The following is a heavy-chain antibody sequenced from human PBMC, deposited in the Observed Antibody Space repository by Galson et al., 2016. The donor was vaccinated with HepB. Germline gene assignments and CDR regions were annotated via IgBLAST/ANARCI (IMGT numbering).Heavy chain of an antibody. CDR3: ARGSYYYDSTGYQSWGFEDS. J-gene: IGHJ4*02. Sequence: SVKVSCKASGYSFTAFHMNWVRRAPGQGLEWMGIINPSGGSTSYAQKFQGRVTMTRDTSTSTVYMEMSSLRSEDTAVYYCARGSYYYDSTGYQSWGFEDSWGQGTLVTVSS. D-gene: IGHD3-22*01. V-gene: IGHV1-46*01. CDR2: INPSGGST. CDR1: GYSFTAFH.